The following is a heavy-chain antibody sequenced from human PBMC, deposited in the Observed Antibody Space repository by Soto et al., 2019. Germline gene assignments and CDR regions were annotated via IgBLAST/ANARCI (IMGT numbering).Heavy chain of an antibody. CDR2: IYPGDSDS. J-gene: IGHJ6*02. CDR3: ARRSAGSSPSYYAWDV. V-gene: IGHV5-51*01. D-gene: IGHD6-6*01. Sequence: GESLKISCKASGYNFTTYWIGWVRQMPGKGLEWMAIIYPGDSDSRYSPSFQGQVTISADKSIRTAYLQWSSLKASDTAMYYCARRSAGSSPSYYAWDVWGQGTTVTASS. CDR1: GYNFTTYW.